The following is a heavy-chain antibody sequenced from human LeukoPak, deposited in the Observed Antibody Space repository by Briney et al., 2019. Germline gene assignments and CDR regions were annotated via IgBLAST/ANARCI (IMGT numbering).Heavy chain of an antibody. D-gene: IGHD3-22*01. CDR3: AREGFYDSSGYYSKTIDY. J-gene: IGHJ4*02. CDR1: GFTFSSYW. CDR2: IKQDGSEK. V-gene: IGHV3-7*01. Sequence: GGSLRLSCAASGFTFSSYWMSWVRQAPGKGLEWVANIKQDGSEKYYVDSVKGRFTICRDNAKNSLYLQMNSLRAEDTAVYYCAREGFYDSSGYYSKTIDYWGQGTLVTVSS.